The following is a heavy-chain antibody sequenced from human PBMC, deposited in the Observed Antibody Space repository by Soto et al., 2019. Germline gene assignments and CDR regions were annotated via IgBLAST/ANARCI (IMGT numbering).Heavy chain of an antibody. CDR1: GGSISTYY. J-gene: IGHJ6*02. CDR2: IYYSGNT. D-gene: IGHD6-13*01. V-gene: IGHV4-59*01. CDR3: ARAEQQTYDYYGMDV. Sequence: QVQLQESGPGLVKPSETLSLTCTIAGGSISTYYWSWIRQPPGKGLEWIGTIYYSGNTMYNPALQGRVTMSVNTSRSQIYLKLTSVIAADTAVYYCARAEQQTYDYYGMDVWGQGTTVIVSS.